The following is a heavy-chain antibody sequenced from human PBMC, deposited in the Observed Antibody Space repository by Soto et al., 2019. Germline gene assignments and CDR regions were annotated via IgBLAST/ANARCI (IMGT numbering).Heavy chain of an antibody. CDR2: INSDGGST. D-gene: IGHD6-13*01. J-gene: IGHJ4*02. Sequence: EVQLGSPGEGLFRPGGTLGFSVAAFDSPSITYGCHWFRQPPGKGMVWVSGINSDGGSTSYADSLKGRFTISRDNAKNTLYLQMNRLRAEDTAVYYCARGPFYGSSWGQGTLVTVSS. CDR1: DSPSITYG. V-gene: IGHV3-74*01. CDR3: ARGPFYGSS.